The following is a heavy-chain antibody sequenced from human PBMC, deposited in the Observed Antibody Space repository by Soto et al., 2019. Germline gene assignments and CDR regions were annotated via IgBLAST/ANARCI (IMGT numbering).Heavy chain of an antibody. V-gene: IGHV4-39*02. CDR1: GGSINYNSYY. D-gene: IGHD2-15*01. CDR3: ARLVVVAPVANA. Sequence: SETLSLTCSVSGGSINYNSYYWGWIRQPPGKGLEWVGGIFYTGATYYSPSLKDRVTISVDTSKNSFSLNLTSVTAADTAVYFCARLVVVAPVANAWGQGTLVTVSS. CDR2: IFYTGAT. J-gene: IGHJ5*02.